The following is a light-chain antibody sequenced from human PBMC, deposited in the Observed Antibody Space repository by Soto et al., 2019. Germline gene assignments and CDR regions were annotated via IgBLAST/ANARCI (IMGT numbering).Light chain of an antibody. CDR3: QQYNNWPS. J-gene: IGKJ5*01. V-gene: IGKV3-15*01. Sequence: EIVMTQSPRTLSVSPGERATLSCRASQSVSSNLAWYQQNPGQAPRLLMYGASTRATGIPGRVSGSESGTEFTLTIRSLQSEDFAVYFRQQYNNWPSVGQGTRLEIK. CDR2: GAS. CDR1: QSVSSN.